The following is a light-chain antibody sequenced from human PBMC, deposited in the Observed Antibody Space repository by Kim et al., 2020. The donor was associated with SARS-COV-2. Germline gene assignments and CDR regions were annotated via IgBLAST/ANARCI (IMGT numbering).Light chain of an antibody. V-gene: IGKV3-15*01. CDR2: GAS. Sequence: EIFMTQSPVTLSVTPGERVTLSCRASQSFSSSLAWYQQKPGQAPRLPIYGASAGATGIPARFSGRASGTEFTLTISSRQSEDFAVYYCQPYYNWPRTFGQGTKVDI. CDR3: QPYYNWPRT. J-gene: IGKJ1*01. CDR1: QSFSSS.